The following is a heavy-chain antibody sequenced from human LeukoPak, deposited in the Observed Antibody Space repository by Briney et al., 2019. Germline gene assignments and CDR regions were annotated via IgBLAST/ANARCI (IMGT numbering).Heavy chain of an antibody. D-gene: IGHD2-8*01. Sequence: GSLILSCGSSELTLIRYALSGVRQSAGKGLEWISTICSTGAGTYYADSVKGRFTSTRYNSKNTLYLQMNSLRAEDTALYYCAKDLFLVANGVSSPLDYWGQGTLVTVSS. CDR1: ELTLIRYA. J-gene: IGHJ4*02. CDR3: AKDLFLVANGVSSPLDY. V-gene: IGHV3-23*01. CDR2: ICSTGAGT.